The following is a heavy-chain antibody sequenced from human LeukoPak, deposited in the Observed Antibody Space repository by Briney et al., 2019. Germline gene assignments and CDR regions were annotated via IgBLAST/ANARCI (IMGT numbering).Heavy chain of an antibody. CDR3: ARLARYSWSPISPLYYYYYMDV. V-gene: IGHV1-46*01. Sequence: ASVKVSCKASGYTFTSYSMNWVRQALGQGPEWMGIINPSDPSTTYAQKFQGRVTMTRDMSTSTVYMELSSLRSEDTAVYYCARLARYSWSPISPLYYYYYMDVWGKGTTVTVSS. CDR1: GYTFTSYS. CDR2: INPSDPST. D-gene: IGHD1-26*01. J-gene: IGHJ6*03.